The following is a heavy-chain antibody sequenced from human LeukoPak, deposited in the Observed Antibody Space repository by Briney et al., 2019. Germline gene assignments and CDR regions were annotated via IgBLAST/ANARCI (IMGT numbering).Heavy chain of an antibody. CDR2: INHSGST. Sequence: KASETLSLTCSVSGGSIYSSSYSWGWIRQPPGKGLEWIGEINHSGSTNYNPSLKSRVTISVDTSKNQFSLKLSSVTAADTAVYYCARGVGYTMIPFRFDPWGQGTLVTVSS. D-gene: IGHD3-22*01. CDR3: ARGVGYTMIPFRFDP. J-gene: IGHJ5*02. CDR1: GGSIYSSSYS. V-gene: IGHV4-39*07.